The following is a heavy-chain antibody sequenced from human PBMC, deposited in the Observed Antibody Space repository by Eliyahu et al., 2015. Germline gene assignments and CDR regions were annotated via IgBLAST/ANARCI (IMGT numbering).Heavy chain of an antibody. CDR3: ARGGLIQFGESFDP. Sequence: QVQLQESGPGLVKPSETLSLXCTVSGVSLGNXXWSWIRQSPGKGLEWIGYVXHSGSTNHNPSLKSRVTMSVDTSKNQFSLNLTSVTAADTAVYFCARGGLIQFGESFDPWGQGILVTVSS. D-gene: IGHD3-10*01. V-gene: IGHV4-59*11. CDR1: GVSLGNXX. CDR2: VXHSGST. J-gene: IGHJ5*02.